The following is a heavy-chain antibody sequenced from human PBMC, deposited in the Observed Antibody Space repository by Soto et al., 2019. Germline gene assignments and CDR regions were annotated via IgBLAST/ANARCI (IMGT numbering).Heavy chain of an antibody. J-gene: IGHJ6*02. CDR3: ARDGDSSSSYYYYGMDV. Sequence: AAVKVSCKASGYTFTGYYMHWVRQAPGQGLEWMGWINPNSGGTNYAQKFQGWVTMTRDTSISTAYMELSRLRSDDTAVYYCARDGDSSSSYYYYGMDVWGQGTTVTVSS. D-gene: IGHD6-6*01. CDR1: GYTFTGYY. CDR2: INPNSGGT. V-gene: IGHV1-2*04.